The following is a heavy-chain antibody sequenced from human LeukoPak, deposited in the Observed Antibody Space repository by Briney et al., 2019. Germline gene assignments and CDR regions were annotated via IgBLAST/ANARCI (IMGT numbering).Heavy chain of an antibody. Sequence: PSETLSLTCTVSGGSISSSSYYWGWIRQPPGKGPEWIGSIYYSGSTYYNPSLKSRVTISVDTSKNQFSLKLSSVTAADTAVYYCARLLYCSSTSCLYYFDYWGQGTLVTVSS. CDR1: GGSISSSSYY. CDR2: IYYSGST. V-gene: IGHV4-39*01. J-gene: IGHJ4*02. CDR3: ARLLYCSSTSCLYYFDY. D-gene: IGHD2-2*01.